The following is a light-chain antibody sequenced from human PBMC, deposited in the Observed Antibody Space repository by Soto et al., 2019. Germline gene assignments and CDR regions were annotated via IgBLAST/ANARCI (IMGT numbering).Light chain of an antibody. J-gene: IGKJ1*01. CDR2: KAS. Sequence: DIQMTQSPSTLSGSVGDRVTITCRASQAISSWLAWYQQKPGKAPKLLIYKASTLKSGVPSRFNGSGSGTEFTRTIGSLQPDDFATYYCQHYNSYSEAFGQGTKVELK. CDR3: QHYNSYSEA. CDR1: QAISSW. V-gene: IGKV1-5*03.